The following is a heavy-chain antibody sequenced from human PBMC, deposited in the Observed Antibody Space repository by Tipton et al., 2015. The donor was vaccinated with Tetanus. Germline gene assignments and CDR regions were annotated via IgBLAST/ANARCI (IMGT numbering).Heavy chain of an antibody. Sequence: TLSLTCAVYGGSFSGYYWSWIRQPPGKGLEWIGEINHSGSTNYNPSLKSRVTISVDTPKNQFSLKLSSVTAADTAVYYCARSWLYQLLYREYNWFDPWGQGTLVTVSS. J-gene: IGHJ5*02. V-gene: IGHV4-34*01. CDR1: GGSFSGYY. CDR3: ARSWLYQLLYREYNWFDP. CDR2: INHSGST. D-gene: IGHD2-2*02.